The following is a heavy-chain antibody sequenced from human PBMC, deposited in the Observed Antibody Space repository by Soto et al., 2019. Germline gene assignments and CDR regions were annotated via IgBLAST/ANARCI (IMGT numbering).Heavy chain of an antibody. V-gene: IGHV3-74*01. CDR1: GFTFSSYW. Sequence: LRLSCAASGFTFSSYWMHWVRQAPGKGLVWVSRINSDGSSTSYSDSVKGRFTISRDNAKNTLYLQMNSLRAEDTAVYYCARGGVGDYYGSRSYSRYYGMDVWGPGTTVPVSS. CDR2: INSDGSST. CDR3: ARGGVGDYYGSRSYSRYYGMDV. D-gene: IGHD3-10*01. J-gene: IGHJ6*02.